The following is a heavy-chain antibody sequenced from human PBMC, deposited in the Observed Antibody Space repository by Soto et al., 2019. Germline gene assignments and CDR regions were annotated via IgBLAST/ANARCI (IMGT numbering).Heavy chain of an antibody. CDR2: IYYSGST. D-gene: IGHD2-2*01. Sequence: WETLSLTCTVSVVSVSSTSYYWGWIRQPPGKGLEWLGSIYYSGSTYYNPSLKSRVTISVDTSKNQFSLKLSSVTAADTAVYYCARHARRNVGGGVVVTDAVSDYWGQGTLVTVSS. CDR1: VVSVSSTSYY. V-gene: IGHV4-39*01. CDR3: ARHARRNVGGGVVVTDAVSDY. J-gene: IGHJ4*02.